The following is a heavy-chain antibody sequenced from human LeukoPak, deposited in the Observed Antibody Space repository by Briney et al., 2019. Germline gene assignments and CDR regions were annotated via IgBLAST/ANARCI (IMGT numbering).Heavy chain of an antibody. Sequence: SETLSLTCTVSGGSISSSSYYWGWIRQPPGKGLEWIGSIYYSGSTYYNPSLKSRVTISVDTSKNQFSLKLSSVTAADTAVYYCARHLVSELRVLNWFDPWGQGTLVTVSS. J-gene: IGHJ5*02. D-gene: IGHD3-10*01. CDR3: ARHLVSELRVLNWFDP. CDR1: GGSISSSSYY. V-gene: IGHV4-39*01. CDR2: IYYSGST.